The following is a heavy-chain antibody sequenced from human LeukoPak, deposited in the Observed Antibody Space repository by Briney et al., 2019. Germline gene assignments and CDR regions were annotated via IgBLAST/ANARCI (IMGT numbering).Heavy chain of an antibody. J-gene: IGHJ4*02. CDR3: ARGSSSSWPPPFDY. V-gene: IGHV1-8*01. CDR1: GYTFTSYD. CDR2: MNPNSGNT. D-gene: IGHD6-13*01. Sequence: GASVKVSCKASGYTFTSYDINWVRQATGQGLEWMGWMNPNSGNTSYAQKFQGSVTMTRNTSISTAYMELSSLRSEDTAVYYCARGSSSSWPPPFDYWGQGTLVTVSS.